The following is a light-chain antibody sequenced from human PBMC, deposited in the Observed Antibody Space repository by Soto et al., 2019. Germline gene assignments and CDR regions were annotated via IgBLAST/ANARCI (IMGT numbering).Light chain of an antibody. CDR1: SSDVGGYNY. CDR2: EVS. Sequence: QSALTQPASVSGSPGQSITISCTGTSSDVGGYNYVSWYQQHPGKAPKLMIYEVSNRPSGVSNRFSGSKSGNTASLTISGLQXXXEAXYYCSSYTSSSTRVFGGGTKLTVL. CDR3: SSYTSSSTRV. J-gene: IGLJ3*02. V-gene: IGLV2-14*01.